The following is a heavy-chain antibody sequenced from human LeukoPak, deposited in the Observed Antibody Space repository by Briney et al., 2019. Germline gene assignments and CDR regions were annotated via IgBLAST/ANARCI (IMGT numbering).Heavy chain of an antibody. D-gene: IGHD5-18*01. CDR1: GGSFSGYY. CDR2: INHSGST. J-gene: IGHJ6*04. CDR3: ALLEMDTGMGPRGMDV. V-gene: IGHV4-34*01. Sequence: KPSETLSLTCAVYGGSFSGYYWGWIRQPPGKGLEWIGEINHSGSTNYNPSLKSRVTISVDTSKNQFSLKLSSVTAADTAVYYCALLEMDTGMGPRGMDVWGKGTTVTVSS.